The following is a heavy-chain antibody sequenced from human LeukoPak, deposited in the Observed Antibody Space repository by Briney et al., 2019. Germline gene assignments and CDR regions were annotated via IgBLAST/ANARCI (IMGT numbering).Heavy chain of an antibody. J-gene: IGHJ4*02. D-gene: IGHD2-15*01. CDR2: ISGSGSST. CDR3: AKGRVVAAATPYFDY. Sequence: GGSLRLSCAASGFTFSSYAMSWVRQAPGKGLEWVSTISGSGSSTYYADSVKGRFSISRDNSKNTLHLQMNSLRAEDTAVYYCAKGRVVAAATPYFDYWGQGTLVTVSS. CDR1: GFTFSSYA. V-gene: IGHV3-23*01.